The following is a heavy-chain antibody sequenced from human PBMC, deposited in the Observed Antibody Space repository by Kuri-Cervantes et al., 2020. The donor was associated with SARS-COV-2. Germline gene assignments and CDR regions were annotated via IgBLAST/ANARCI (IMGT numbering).Heavy chain of an antibody. CDR2: ISAYNGNT. CDR3: AREPANTASIDY. J-gene: IGHJ4*02. V-gene: IGHV1-18*01. Sequence: ASVKVSCKASGYTFTSYDINWVRQAPGQGLEWMGWISAYNGNTNYAQNLQGRVTMTTDTSTSTAYMELRSLRSDDTAVYYYAREPANTASIDYWGQGTLVTVSS. CDR1: GYTFTSYD. D-gene: IGHD5-18*01.